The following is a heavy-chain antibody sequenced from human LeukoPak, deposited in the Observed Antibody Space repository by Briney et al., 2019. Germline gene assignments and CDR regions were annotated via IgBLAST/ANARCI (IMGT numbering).Heavy chain of an antibody. CDR2: INHSGST. CDR3: ASLRERSYYARGFDY. V-gene: IGHV4-34*01. CDR1: GGSISHYY. D-gene: IGHD1-26*01. Sequence: PSETLSLTCAVYGGSISHYYWSWIRQSPGKGLECIGEINHSGSTNYNPSLKSRVTISVDTSKNQFSLKLSSVTAAVTAMYYCASLRERSYYARGFDYWGQGTLVTVSS. J-gene: IGHJ4*02.